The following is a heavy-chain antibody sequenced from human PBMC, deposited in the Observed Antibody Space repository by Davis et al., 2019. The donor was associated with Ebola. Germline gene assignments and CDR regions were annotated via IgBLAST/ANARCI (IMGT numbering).Heavy chain of an antibody. Sequence: SVKVSCKASGGTFSNNAINWVRQAPGQGLEWMGAIIPVFGIANYAHKFQGLVAITADESTSTAFLELNSLKSEDTAMYYCARDLGYGIVGATAGYWGQGTLVTVSS. D-gene: IGHD1-26*01. J-gene: IGHJ4*02. CDR2: IIPVFGIA. CDR3: ARDLGYGIVGATAGY. V-gene: IGHV1-69*13. CDR1: GGTFSNNA.